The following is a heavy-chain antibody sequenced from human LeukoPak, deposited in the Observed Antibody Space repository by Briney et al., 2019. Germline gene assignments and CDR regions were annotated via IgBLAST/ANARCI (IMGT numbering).Heavy chain of an antibody. CDR3: ARGRVLRYFDWLDY. D-gene: IGHD3-9*01. Sequence: SETLSLTCTVSGGSICSSSYYWGWVRQPPGKGLEWIGSIYYSGSTYYNPSLKSRVTISVDTSKNQFSLKLSSVTAADTAVYYCARGRVLRYFDWLDYWGQGTLVTVSS. CDR1: GGSICSSSYY. J-gene: IGHJ4*02. CDR2: IYYSGST. V-gene: IGHV4-39*07.